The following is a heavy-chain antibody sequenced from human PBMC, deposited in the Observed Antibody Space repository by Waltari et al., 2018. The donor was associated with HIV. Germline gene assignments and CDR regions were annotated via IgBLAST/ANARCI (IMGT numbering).Heavy chain of an antibody. CDR3: ARDQYPRGPLDY. CDR2: ISYDGSNK. Sequence: QVQLVEFGGGVVQPGRSLSLSCADSGFPSSSYAMPGVRQAPGKGLEWVAVISYDGSNKYYADSVKGRFTISRDNSKNTLYLQMNSLRAEDTAVYYCARDQYPRGPLDYWGQGTLVTVSS. CDR1: GFPSSSYA. V-gene: IGHV3-30-3*01. D-gene: IGHD2-2*02. J-gene: IGHJ4*02.